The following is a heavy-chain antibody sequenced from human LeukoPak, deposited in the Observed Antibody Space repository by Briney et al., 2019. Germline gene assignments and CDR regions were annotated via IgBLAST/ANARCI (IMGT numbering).Heavy chain of an antibody. D-gene: IGHD3-3*01. J-gene: IGHJ6*03. V-gene: IGHV4-59*01. CDR3: AREHKPSRITIFGVAGYYMDV. CDR2: IYYSGST. Sequence: SETLSLTCTVAGGSISTYHWSWIRQPTGKGLEWIGYIYYSGSTNYNPSLKSRVTISVDTSKNQFPLKLSSVTAADTAVYYCAREHKPSRITIFGVAGYYMDVWGKGTTVTVSS. CDR1: GGSISTYH.